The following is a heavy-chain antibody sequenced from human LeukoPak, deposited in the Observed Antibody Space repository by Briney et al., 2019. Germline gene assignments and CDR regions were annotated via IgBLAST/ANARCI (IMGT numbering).Heavy chain of an antibody. CDR1: GVSIGSHY. V-gene: IGHV4-59*11. CDR3: ARDAY. CDR2: VYNSGTT. Sequence: PSETLSLTCTVSGVSIGSHYWSWIGQSPGKGLEWIGCVYNSGTTVYNPSLTGRVTISVDTSKNQYSLNLRSVTAADAAVYYCARDAYWGQGILVTVSS. J-gene: IGHJ4*02.